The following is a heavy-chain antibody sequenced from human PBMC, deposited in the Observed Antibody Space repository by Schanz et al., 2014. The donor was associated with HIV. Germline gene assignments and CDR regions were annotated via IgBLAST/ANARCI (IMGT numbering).Heavy chain of an antibody. J-gene: IGHJ4*02. CDR2: IKEDGIEK. Sequence: DVQLVESGGSLVQPGGSLRLSCAASGFRFRSYWMSWVRQAPGKGLEWVANIKEDGIEKYYVDSVKGRFTISRDNAKNSLYLQMNSLRAEDTAVYYCVLPSAKIVGGLGEHYFDHWGQGTLVTVSS. CDR3: VLPSAKIVGGLGEHYFDH. V-gene: IGHV3-7*01. CDR1: GFRFRSYW. D-gene: IGHD1-26*01.